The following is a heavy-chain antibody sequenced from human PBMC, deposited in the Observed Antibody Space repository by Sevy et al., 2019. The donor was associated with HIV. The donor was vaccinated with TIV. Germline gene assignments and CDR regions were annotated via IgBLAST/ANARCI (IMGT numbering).Heavy chain of an antibody. CDR3: ANMSSAVRDSGNSIYYGMDV. CDR1: GGTFSNYI. J-gene: IGHJ6*02. Sequence: SVKVSCKASGGTFSNYIISWVRQAPGQRLESMGDLIPIFGTANYAQKFQSRVTISADGSTSSVYMELSSLRSEDTAVYYCANMSSAVRDSGNSIYYGMDVWGQGTTVTVSS. CDR2: LIPIFGTA. V-gene: IGHV1-69*13. D-gene: IGHD1-26*01.